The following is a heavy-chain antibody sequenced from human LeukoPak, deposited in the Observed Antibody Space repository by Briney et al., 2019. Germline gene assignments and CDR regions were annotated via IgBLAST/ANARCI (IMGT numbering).Heavy chain of an antibody. CDR3: ARNRGGDDYNSARFDY. J-gene: IGHJ4*02. V-gene: IGHV3-33*01. CDR2: VWYDGTSK. Sequence: GGSLRLSCAASGFTFSSYGMHWVRQAPGKGLEWVAVVWYDGTSKYYADSVKGRFTISRDNSKNTLSLEMNSLRAEDTAVYYCARNRGGDDYNSARFDYWGQGTVVTVSS. CDR1: GFTFSSYG. D-gene: IGHD5-24*01.